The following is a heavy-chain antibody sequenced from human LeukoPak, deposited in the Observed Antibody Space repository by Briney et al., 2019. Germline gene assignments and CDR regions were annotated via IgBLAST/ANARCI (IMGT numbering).Heavy chain of an antibody. J-gene: IGHJ6*02. CDR2: ISSSSSYK. CDR3: AFGGVIVGVAYYGMDV. CDR1: GFTFSSYS. Sequence: GGSLRLSCAASGFTFSSYSMNWVRQALGKGLEWVSSISSSSSYKYYADSVKGRFTISRDNAKNSLYLQMNSLRAEDTAVYYCAFGGVIVGVAYYGMDVWGQGTTVTVSS. V-gene: IGHV3-21*01. D-gene: IGHD3-16*02.